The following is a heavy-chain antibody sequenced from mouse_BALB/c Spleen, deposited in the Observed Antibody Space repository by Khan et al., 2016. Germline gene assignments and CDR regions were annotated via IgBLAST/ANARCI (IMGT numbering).Heavy chain of an antibody. CDR3: ARWDDGFDY. CDR2: ISYSGST. Sequence: VQLKESGPGLVKPSQSLSLTCTVTGYSITSDYAWNWIRQFPGNKLEWMGYISYSGSTSYNPSLKSRISITRDTSKNQFFLQLNSVTTEDTATYYCARWDDGFDYWGQGTTLTVSS. D-gene: IGHD4-1*01. V-gene: IGHV3-2*02. J-gene: IGHJ2*01. CDR1: GYSITSDYA.